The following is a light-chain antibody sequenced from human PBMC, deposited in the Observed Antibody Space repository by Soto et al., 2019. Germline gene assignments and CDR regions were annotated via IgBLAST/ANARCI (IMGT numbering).Light chain of an antibody. Sequence: QSVLTQPPSVSGAPGQRVTISCTGSSSNIGADYDVHWYQQLPGTAPKVLIYGNTNRPSGVPDRFSGSKSGTSASLAITGLQAEDEADYYCQSYDTSLSGSVFGGGTKVTVL. J-gene: IGLJ2*01. CDR1: SSNIGADYD. V-gene: IGLV1-40*01. CDR2: GNT. CDR3: QSYDTSLSGSV.